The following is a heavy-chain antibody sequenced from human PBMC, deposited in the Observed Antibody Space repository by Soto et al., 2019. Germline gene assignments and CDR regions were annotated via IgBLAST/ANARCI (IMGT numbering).Heavy chain of an antibody. CDR3: ASTGLPFLWVWENWFDP. CDR1: GFTFSSYA. J-gene: IGHJ5*02. CDR2: ISYDGSNK. D-gene: IGHD3-16*01. Sequence: GGSLRLSCAASGFTFSSYAMHWVRQAPGKGLEWVAVISYDGSNKYYADSVKGRFTISRDNSKNTLYLQMNSLRAEDTAVYYCASTGLPFLWVWENWFDPWGQGTLVTVSS. V-gene: IGHV3-30-3*01.